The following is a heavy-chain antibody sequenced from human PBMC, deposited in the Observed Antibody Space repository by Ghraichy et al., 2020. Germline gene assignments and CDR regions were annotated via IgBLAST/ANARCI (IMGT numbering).Heavy chain of an antibody. CDR3: ARVQVHGSYPYYYYYYYMDV. V-gene: IGHV1-69*06. CDR1: GGTFSSYA. D-gene: IGHD1-26*01. CDR2: IIPIFGTA. J-gene: IGHJ6*03. Sequence: SVKVSCKASGGTFSSYAISWVRQAPGQGLEWMGGIIPIFGTANYAQKFQGRVTITADKSTSTAYMELSSLRSEDTAVYYCARVQVHGSYPYYYYYYYMDVWGKGTTVTVSS.